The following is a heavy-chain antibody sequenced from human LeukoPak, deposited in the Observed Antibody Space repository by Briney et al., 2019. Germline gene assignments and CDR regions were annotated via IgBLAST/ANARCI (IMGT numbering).Heavy chain of an antibody. CDR1: GYNFTNSW. Sequence: PGESLKISCKGSGYNFTNSWIGWVRQMPGKGLEWMGLIYPGDPDTRYSPSFQGQVTISADKSISTAYVQWSSLKASDTAIYYCARRWVTEDAYDIWGQGTMVTVSS. CDR3: ARRWVTEDAYDI. CDR2: IYPGDPDT. D-gene: IGHD5-18*01. J-gene: IGHJ3*02. V-gene: IGHV5-51*01.